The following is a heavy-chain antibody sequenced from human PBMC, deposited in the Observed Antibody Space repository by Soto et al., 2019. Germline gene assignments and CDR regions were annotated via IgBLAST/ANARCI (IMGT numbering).Heavy chain of an antibody. D-gene: IGHD1-1*01. CDR3: ARDGTGTGDAFDS. Sequence: SETLSLTCAVYGGSFSGYYWSWIRQPPGKGLEWIGEINHSGSTNYNPSLKSRVTMSVDTSKNQFSLKLSSVTAADTAVYYCARDGTGTGDAFDSWGKGTMVTVSS. J-gene: IGHJ3*02. CDR1: GGSFSGYY. V-gene: IGHV4-34*01. CDR2: INHSGST.